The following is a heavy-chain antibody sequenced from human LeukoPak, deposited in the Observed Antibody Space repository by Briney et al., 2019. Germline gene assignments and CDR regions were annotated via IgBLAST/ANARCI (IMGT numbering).Heavy chain of an antibody. Sequence: PSETLSLTCTVSGGPITTYYLSWIRQSAGMGLEWIGYIYYSGSTNYNPSLKSRVTISVDTSKNQFSPKLSSVTAADTAVYYCARDGGLGFPAFDYWGQGTLVTVSS. CDR1: GGPITTYY. CDR2: IYYSGST. CDR3: ARDGGLGFPAFDY. V-gene: IGHV4-59*01. J-gene: IGHJ4*02. D-gene: IGHD3/OR15-3a*01.